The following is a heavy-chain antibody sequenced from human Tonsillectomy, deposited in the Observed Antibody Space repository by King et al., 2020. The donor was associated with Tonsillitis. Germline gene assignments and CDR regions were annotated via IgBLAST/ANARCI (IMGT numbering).Heavy chain of an antibody. Sequence: QLVQSGADVKKPGASVKGSCKASEYTFTTFYIHWVRQAPGQGLEWMGIIYPSGGSTNSAQKFQGRVTMTRDTSTSTVYMELSSLRSEDTAVYYCALGSTKPNQFDYWGQGTRVTVSS. CDR1: EYTFTTFY. V-gene: IGHV1-46*03. D-gene: IGHD1-26*01. CDR3: ALGSTKPNQFDY. CDR2: IYPSGGST. J-gene: IGHJ4*02.